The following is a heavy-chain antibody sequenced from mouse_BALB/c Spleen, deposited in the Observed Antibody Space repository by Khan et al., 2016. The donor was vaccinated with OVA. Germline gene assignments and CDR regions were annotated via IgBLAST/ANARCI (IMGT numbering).Heavy chain of an antibody. CDR1: GFSLTSYA. D-gene: IGHD1-2*01. J-gene: IGHJ4*01. CDR2: IWSDGTT. CDR3: ARHYYYVYVAMDY. V-gene: IGHV2-6-1*01. Sequence: QVQLKESGPGLVAPSQSLSITCTISGFSLTSYAVHWVRQPPGKGLEWLVVIWSDGTTTYNSALKSRLSISKDNSKSQVFLKMNSLQTDDTAIYYCARHYYYVYVAMDYWGQGTSVTVSS.